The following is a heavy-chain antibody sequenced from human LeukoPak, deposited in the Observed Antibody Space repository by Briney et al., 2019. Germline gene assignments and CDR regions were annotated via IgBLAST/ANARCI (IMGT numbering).Heavy chain of an antibody. J-gene: IGHJ5*02. CDR3: ARDAGGNFNWFDP. CDR1: GFTLSTYA. Sequence: PGGSLRLSCAASGFTLSTYAMSWVRQTPGKGLEWVAATSSSDAGTYHADSVRGRFTISRDNSKNTLYLQTNSLRAEDTALYYCARDAGGNFNWFDPWGQGTLVTVSS. CDR2: TSSSDAGT. D-gene: IGHD4-23*01. V-gene: IGHV3-23*01.